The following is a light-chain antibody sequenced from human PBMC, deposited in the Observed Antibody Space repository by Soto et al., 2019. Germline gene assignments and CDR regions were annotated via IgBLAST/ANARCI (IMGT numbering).Light chain of an antibody. CDR3: MQTVHHPWT. Sequence: DIVMTQTPLSLSVTPGQPASISCKSSQSLVFSDGKTYFYWYLQKPGQPPQILIHGFSTRFSGVTDRFSGSGSGTDFTLTISRVEAEDVGVYYCMQTVHHPWTFGQGTKVEVK. CDR1: QSLVFSDGKTY. V-gene: IGKV2D-29*01. J-gene: IGKJ1*01. CDR2: GFS.